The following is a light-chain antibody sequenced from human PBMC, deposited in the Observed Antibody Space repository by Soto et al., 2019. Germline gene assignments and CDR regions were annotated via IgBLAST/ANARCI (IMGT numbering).Light chain of an antibody. CDR1: QSISITS. J-gene: IGKJ1*01. CDR2: GAS. Sequence: EIVLTQSPGTLSLSPGERATLSCRASQSISITSLAWYQQKPGQAPRLLIYGASSRATGIPDRFSGSGSGTDFTLTISRLEPEDFAVYYCQQYGSSKGTFGQGTKVEIK. V-gene: IGKV3-20*01. CDR3: QQYGSSKGT.